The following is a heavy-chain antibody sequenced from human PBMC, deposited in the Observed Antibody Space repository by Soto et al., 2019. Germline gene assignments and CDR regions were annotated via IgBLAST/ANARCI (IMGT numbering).Heavy chain of an antibody. Sequence: GASVKGSCKASGGTFSSYAISWVRQAPGQGLEWMGRIIPIFGTANYAQKFQGRVTITADESTSTAYMELSSLRSEDTAVYYCANGPCEPSCSPFEGPYYGMDVWGQGTTVTVSS. V-gene: IGHV1-69*13. D-gene: IGHD2-2*01. CDR1: GGTFSSYA. CDR3: ANGPCEPSCSPFEGPYYGMDV. CDR2: IIPIFGTA. J-gene: IGHJ6*02.